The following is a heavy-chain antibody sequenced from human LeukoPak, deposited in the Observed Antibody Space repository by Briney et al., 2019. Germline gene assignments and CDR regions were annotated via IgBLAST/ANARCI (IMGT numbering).Heavy chain of an antibody. Sequence: GGSLRLSCAASGFTFSSYSMNWVRQAPGKGLEWVSAISGRGGTTNYADSVKGRFTISRDNSKNTLYLQMTSLRAEDTAIYYCAKELRRDYYITYFFDFWGQGSLVTVSS. CDR3: AKELRRDYYITYFFDF. V-gene: IGHV3-23*01. J-gene: IGHJ4*02. D-gene: IGHD3-3*01. CDR2: ISGRGGTT. CDR1: GFTFSSYS.